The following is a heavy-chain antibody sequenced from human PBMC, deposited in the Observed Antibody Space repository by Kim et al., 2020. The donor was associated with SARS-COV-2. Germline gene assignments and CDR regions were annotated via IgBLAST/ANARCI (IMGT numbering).Heavy chain of an antibody. CDR3: ARGFDP. Sequence: YSNGTHNYNPPLKRQATITVDTSTNQFTLTMSSVTAADTAVYYCARGFDPWGQGTLVTVSS. J-gene: IGHJ5*02. CDR2: YSNGTH. V-gene: IGHV4-59*09.